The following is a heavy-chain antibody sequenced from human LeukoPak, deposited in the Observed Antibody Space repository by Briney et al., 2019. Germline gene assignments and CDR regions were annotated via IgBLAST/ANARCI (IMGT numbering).Heavy chain of an antibody. CDR1: GYTFTSYG. CDR2: ISAYNGNT. V-gene: IGHV1-18*01. D-gene: IGHD1-26*01. Sequence: ASVKVSCKASGYTFTSYGISWVRQAPGQGLEWMGWISAYNGNTNYAQKLQGRVTMTTDTSTSTAYMELRSLRSDDTAVYYCARDLKYSGSYFPDPLPDYWGQGTLVTVSS. CDR3: ARDLKYSGSYFPDPLPDY. J-gene: IGHJ4*02.